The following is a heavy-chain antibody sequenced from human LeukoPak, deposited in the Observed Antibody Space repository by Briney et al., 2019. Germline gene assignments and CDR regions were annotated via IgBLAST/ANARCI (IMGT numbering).Heavy chain of an antibody. CDR3: AKDKDYGYYMDV. J-gene: IGHJ6*03. Sequence: GRSLRLFCAASGFTFSSYGMHWVRQAPGKGLEWVAVIWYDGSDKYYADSVKGRFTISRDNSKNTLYLQMNSLRAEDTAVYYCAKDKDYGYYMDVWGKGTTVTVSS. V-gene: IGHV3-33*06. D-gene: IGHD3-16*01. CDR1: GFTFSSYG. CDR2: IWYDGSDK.